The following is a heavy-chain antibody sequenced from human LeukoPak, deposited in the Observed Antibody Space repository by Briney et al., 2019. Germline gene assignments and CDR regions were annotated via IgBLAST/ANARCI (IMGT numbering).Heavy chain of an antibody. CDR2: IIPILGIA. CDR3: AGISGYYYYYMDV. V-gene: IGHV1-69*02. Sequence: PGASLKVSCEASGGTFSSYTISWVRQAPGQGLEWMGRIIPILGIANYAQKFQGRVTITADKSTSTAYMELSSLRSEEMAVYYCAGISGYYYYYMDVWGKGTTVTVSS. J-gene: IGHJ6*03. D-gene: IGHD2-21*01. CDR1: GGTFSSYT.